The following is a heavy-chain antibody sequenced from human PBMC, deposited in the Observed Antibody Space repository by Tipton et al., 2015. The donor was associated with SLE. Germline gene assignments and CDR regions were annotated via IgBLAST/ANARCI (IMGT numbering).Heavy chain of an antibody. CDR2: INQDGSEK. CDR1: GFIFSDFW. Sequence: SLRLSCAASGFIFSDFWMSWVRQAPGKGLEWVANINQDGSEKNYVDSVNGRFTISRDNAKNSLYLQMNSLRAEDTAVYYCRRDAHFDFWGQGTLVTVSS. CDR3: RRDAHFDF. J-gene: IGHJ4*02. V-gene: IGHV3-7*01.